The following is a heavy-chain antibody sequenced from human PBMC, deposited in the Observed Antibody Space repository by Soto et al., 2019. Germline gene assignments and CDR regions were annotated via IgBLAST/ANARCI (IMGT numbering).Heavy chain of an antibody. CDR1: GGSITDYY. CDR3: ARQGFGGLHGLVDV. D-gene: IGHD3-10*01. Sequence: QVQLQESGPGLVKSSETLTLTCTVSGGSITDYYWSWIRLPPGKGLEWLGYSHHSWGSGYNPSLKSRVTMSLDTSKKQLSLKLTSMTPADTAVYYCARQGFGGLHGLVDVWGQGTTVIVSS. V-gene: IGHV4-59*08. CDR2: SHHSWGS. J-gene: IGHJ6*02.